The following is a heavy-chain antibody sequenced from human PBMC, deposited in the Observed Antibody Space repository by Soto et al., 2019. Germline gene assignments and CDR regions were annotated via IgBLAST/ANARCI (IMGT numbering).Heavy chain of an antibody. J-gene: IGHJ6*02. D-gene: IGHD2-2*01. CDR2: ISSNGGST. V-gene: IGHV3-64*02. Sequence: PGGSLGLSCAASGFTFSSYAMHWVRQAPGKGLEYVSAISSNGGSTYYADSVKGRFTISRDNSKNTLYLQMGSLRAEDMAVYYCARDRVPAAIGYYGMDVWGQGTTVTVSS. CDR1: GFTFSSYA. CDR3: ARDRVPAAIGYYGMDV.